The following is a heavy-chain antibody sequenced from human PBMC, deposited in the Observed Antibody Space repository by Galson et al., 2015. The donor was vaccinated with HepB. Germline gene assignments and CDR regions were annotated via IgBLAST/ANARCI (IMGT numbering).Heavy chain of an antibody. J-gene: IGHJ4*02. CDR3: ARVGAVAATGPGAAIDY. D-gene: IGHD6-19*01. V-gene: IGHV1-18*01. CDR2: ISAYNGNT. Sequence: SVKVSCKASGYTFSSFGITWVRQAPGQGLEWMGWISAYNGNTNYAQRLQGRVTMTTDTPASIAYMELRSLRSDDTAIYYCARVGAVAATGPGAAIDYWGQGTLVTVSS. CDR1: GYTFSSFG.